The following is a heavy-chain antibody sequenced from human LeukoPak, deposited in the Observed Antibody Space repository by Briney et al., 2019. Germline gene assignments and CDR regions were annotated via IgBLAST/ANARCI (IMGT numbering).Heavy chain of an antibody. CDR3: ARVGTTYYYGMDV. D-gene: IGHD5-12*01. CDR1: GFTFSSHS. Sequence: GGSLRLSCAASGFTFSSHSMNWVRQAPGKGLEWVSYISSSSSTIYYADSVKGRFTISRDNAKNSLYLQMNSLRAEDTAVYYCARVGTTYYYGMDVWGQGTTVTVSS. CDR2: ISSSSSTI. V-gene: IGHV3-48*01. J-gene: IGHJ6*02.